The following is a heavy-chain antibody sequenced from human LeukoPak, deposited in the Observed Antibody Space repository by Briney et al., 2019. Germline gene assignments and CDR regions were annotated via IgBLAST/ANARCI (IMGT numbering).Heavy chain of an antibody. CDR2: ISYSGDNK. V-gene: IGHV3-30*04. D-gene: IGHD5-24*01. CDR1: GFNLTNYA. CDR3: ASDPRDGGQNV. J-gene: IGHJ6*04. Sequence: GGSLRLSCAASGFNLTNYAMHWVRQAPGKGREWVTLISYSGDNKYYADSVKGRFTLSRDKSKNTLYLQMNSLRPEDSAVYYCASDPRDGGQNVWGKGTTVTVSS.